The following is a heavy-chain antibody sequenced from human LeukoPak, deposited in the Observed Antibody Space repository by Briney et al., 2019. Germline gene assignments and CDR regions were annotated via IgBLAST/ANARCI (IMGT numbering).Heavy chain of an antibody. D-gene: IGHD2-15*01. J-gene: IGHJ4*02. CDR2: ISYDGSNK. Sequence: GGSLRLSCAASGFTFSTYNMNWVRQAPGKGLEWVAVISYDGSNKYYADSVKGRFTISRDNSKNTLYLQMNSLRAEDTAVYYCAREFCSGGSCYLDYWGQGTLVTVSS. CDR3: AREFCSGGSCYLDY. V-gene: IGHV3-30*03. CDR1: GFTFSTYN.